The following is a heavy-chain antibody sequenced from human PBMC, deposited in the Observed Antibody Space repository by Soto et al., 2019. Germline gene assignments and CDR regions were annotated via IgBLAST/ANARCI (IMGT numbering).Heavy chain of an antibody. CDR3: AKDRVGGTFYTPLAF. Sequence: GGSLRLSCQASGFNFDNYGMHWVRQAPGKGLEWVAVITYDGSFQYYADSVKGRFMISRDNSKNTLSLHLNTLKPEDTAVYHCAKDRVGGTFYTPLAFWGQGTLVT. CDR2: ITYDGSFQ. J-gene: IGHJ4*02. D-gene: IGHD1-7*01. CDR1: GFNFDNYG. V-gene: IGHV3-30*18.